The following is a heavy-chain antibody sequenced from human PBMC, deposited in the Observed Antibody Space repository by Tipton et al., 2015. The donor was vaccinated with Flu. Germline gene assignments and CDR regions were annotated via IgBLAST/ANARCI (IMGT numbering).Heavy chain of an antibody. CDR3: AVFSSGYDSVTDFDY. V-gene: IGHV4-61*02. Sequence: TLSLTCSVSGGSISRGSYYYNWIRQPAGEGLEWIGRIYTNGNTNYKASLKSRVTISIDRSKNQFSLRLSSVTAADTAMYYCAVFSSGYDSVTDFDYWGQGTLVTVPS. CDR2: IYTNGNT. D-gene: IGHD5-12*01. CDR1: GGSISRGSYY. J-gene: IGHJ4*02.